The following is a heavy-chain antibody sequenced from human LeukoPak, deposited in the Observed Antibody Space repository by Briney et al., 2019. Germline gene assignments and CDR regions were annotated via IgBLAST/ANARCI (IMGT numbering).Heavy chain of an antibody. J-gene: IGHJ4*02. V-gene: IGHV3-66*01. CDR2: IYSANRT. CDR3: ARSPPWAPLDY. CDR1: GFTVSNNY. Sequence: GGSLRLSCAASGFTVSNNYMSWVRQAPGKGLEWVSVIYSANRTSYADSVKGRFTISRDSSKNMLCLQMNSLRAEDTAVYYCARSPPWAPLDYWGQGTPVTVSS.